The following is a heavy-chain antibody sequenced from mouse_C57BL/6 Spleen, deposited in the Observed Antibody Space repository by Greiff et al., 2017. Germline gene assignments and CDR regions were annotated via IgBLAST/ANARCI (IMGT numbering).Heavy chain of an antibody. J-gene: IGHJ2*01. CDR2: IDPENGDT. V-gene: IGHV14-4*01. Sequence: VQLQQSGAELVRPGASVKLSCTASGFNIKDDYMHWVKQRPEQGLEWIGWIDPENGDTEYASKFQGKATITADTSSNTAYLQLSSLTSEDTAVYYCTRITTVVATSPDYWGQGTTLTVSS. D-gene: IGHD1-1*01. CDR1: GFNIKDDY. CDR3: TRITTVVATSPDY.